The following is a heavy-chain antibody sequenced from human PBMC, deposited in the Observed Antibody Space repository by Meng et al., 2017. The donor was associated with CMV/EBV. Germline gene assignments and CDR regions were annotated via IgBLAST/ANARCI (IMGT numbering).Heavy chain of an antibody. Sequence: TFTNAWRDWVRQAAGKGLEWVGRSKRKTDGGKKEYAAPVKGRFNISRDDSKNTLYLQMNSLKTEDTAVYYCTTILLAVAGGFDYWGQGTLVTVSS. V-gene: IGHV3-15*07. CDR2: SKRKTDGGKK. CDR1: TFTNAW. J-gene: IGHJ4*02. CDR3: TTILLAVAGGFDY. D-gene: IGHD6-19*01.